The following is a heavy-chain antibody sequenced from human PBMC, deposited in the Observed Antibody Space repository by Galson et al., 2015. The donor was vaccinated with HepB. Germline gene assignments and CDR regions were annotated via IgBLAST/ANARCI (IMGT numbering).Heavy chain of an antibody. CDR3: ARLRNPRGRRDDAFDI. D-gene: IGHD3-10*01. Sequence: PALVKPTQTLTLTCTFSGFSLSTSGMCVSWIRQPPGKALEWLARNDLDDDKYYSTSLKTRLTISKDTSKNQVVLTMTNMDPVDTATYYCARLRNPRGRRDDAFDIWGQGTMVTVSS. CDR1: GFSLSTSGMC. J-gene: IGHJ3*02. CDR2: NDLDDDK. V-gene: IGHV2-70*11.